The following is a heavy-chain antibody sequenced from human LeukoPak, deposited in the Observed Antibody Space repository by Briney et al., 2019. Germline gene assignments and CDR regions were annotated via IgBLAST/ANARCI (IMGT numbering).Heavy chain of an antibody. J-gene: IGHJ6*04. CDR1: GFTFSGYS. CDR3: ARDRVLLWFGELFSLDSLDV. Sequence: NAGGSLRLSCAASGFTFSGYSMNWVSQAPGKRLEWVSSISSSSSYIYYADSVKGRFTIPRDNAKNSLYLQMNSLRAEDTAVYYCARDRVLLWFGELFSLDSLDVWGKGTTVTISS. D-gene: IGHD3-10*01. V-gene: IGHV3-21*01. CDR2: ISSSSSYI.